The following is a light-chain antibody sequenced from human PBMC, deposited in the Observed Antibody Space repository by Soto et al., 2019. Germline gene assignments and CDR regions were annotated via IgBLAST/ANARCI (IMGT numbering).Light chain of an antibody. V-gene: IGLV2-11*01. Sequence: QSALTQPRSVSGSPGQSVTISCTGTSRDVGGYNYVSWYQQHPGKAPKVMIYDVSKRPSGVPDRFSGSKSGNTASLTISGLQAEDEADYYCQSYDSSTVVFGGGTKLTVL. J-gene: IGLJ2*01. CDR3: QSYDSSTVV. CDR1: SRDVGGYNY. CDR2: DVS.